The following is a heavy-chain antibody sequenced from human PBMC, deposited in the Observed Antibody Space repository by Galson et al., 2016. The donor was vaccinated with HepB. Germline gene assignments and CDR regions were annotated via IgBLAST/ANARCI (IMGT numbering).Heavy chain of an antibody. CDR1: GDSVSSNSAT. J-gene: IGHJ4*02. D-gene: IGHD6-13*01. CDR2: TYFRSKWYN. CDR3: ARATSSSWYVLDH. V-gene: IGHV6-1*01. Sequence: CAISGDSVSSNSATWNWIRQSPLRGLEWLGRTYFRSKWYNDYAVSVKSRITVNVDTPKNQFSLQLNSVTPEDAALYYCARATSSSWYVLDHSGQGTLVAVSS.